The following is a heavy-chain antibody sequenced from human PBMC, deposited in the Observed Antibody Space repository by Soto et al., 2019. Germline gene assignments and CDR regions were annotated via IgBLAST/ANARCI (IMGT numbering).Heavy chain of an antibody. CDR1: GYAFTSYP. Sequence: QVQLGQSGAEVKKPGASVEISCKASGYAFTSYPIHWVRQAPGQRLEWAGWIKIGNGNTEYSKKFQGRVTITTDTSARTAYMELRSVTSEDTAVYYCAREPLCGGKCYDNYFDPWGQGTLVTVSS. CDR2: IKIGNGNT. CDR3: AREPLCGGKCYDNYFDP. V-gene: IGHV1-3*04. J-gene: IGHJ5*02. D-gene: IGHD2-15*01.